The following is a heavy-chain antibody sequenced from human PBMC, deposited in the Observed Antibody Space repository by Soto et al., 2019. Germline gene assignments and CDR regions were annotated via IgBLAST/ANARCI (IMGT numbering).Heavy chain of an antibody. Sequence: QVQLVQSEAEVRKPGASVKVSCKASGYSFTTHGISWVRRAPGHGLEWMGWISAYNGDTHHVQRFQGRLTMTTDTSTSTAYMELRSLTSDDTAVYYCARDPPFSGILRGTPLMDVWGQGTTVTVSS. CDR3: ARDPPFSGILRGTPLMDV. CDR1: GYSFTTHG. V-gene: IGHV1-18*04. D-gene: IGHD4-17*01. J-gene: IGHJ6*02. CDR2: ISAYNGDT.